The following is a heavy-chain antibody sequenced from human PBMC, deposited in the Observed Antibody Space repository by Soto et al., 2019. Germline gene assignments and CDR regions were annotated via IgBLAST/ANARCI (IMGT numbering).Heavy chain of an antibody. CDR2: ISSSSSYI. V-gene: IGHV3-21*01. CDR3: ARGDMVRGFNPRADY. J-gene: IGHJ4*02. Sequence: EVQLVESGGGLVKPGGSLRLSCAASGFTFSSYSMNWVRQAPGKGLEWVSSISSSSSYIYYADSVKGRFTISRDNAKNSLYLQMNSLRAEDTAVYYCARGDMVRGFNPRADYWGQGTLVIVSS. D-gene: IGHD3-10*01. CDR1: GFTFSSYS.